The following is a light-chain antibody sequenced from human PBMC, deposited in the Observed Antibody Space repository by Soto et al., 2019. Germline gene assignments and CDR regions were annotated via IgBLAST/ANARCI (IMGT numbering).Light chain of an antibody. CDR1: QSVGNNY. CDR2: NAF. CDR3: QQYDYSPHT. V-gene: IGKV3-20*01. J-gene: IGKJ5*01. Sequence: EVVLTQSPGTLSLSPGERATLSCRASQSVGNNYLAWFQQKPGQAPRLLIYNAFNRAPGIPDRFSGSASGTAFTPTVSRLEPDDFAVYYCQQYDYSPHTFGQGTRLEIK.